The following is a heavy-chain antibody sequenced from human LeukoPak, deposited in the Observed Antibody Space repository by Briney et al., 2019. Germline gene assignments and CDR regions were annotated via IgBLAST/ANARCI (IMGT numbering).Heavy chain of an antibody. CDR2: IYYSGST. Sequence: SETLSLTCTVSGGSISSYYWSWIRQPPGKGLEWLGYIYYSGSTNYNPSLKSRVTISVDTSKNQFSLKLSSVTAADTAAYYCARAGVVVPAPPIPSWYFDLWGRGTLVTVSS. CDR1: GGSISSYY. J-gene: IGHJ2*01. V-gene: IGHV4-59*01. CDR3: ARAGVVVPAPPIPSWYFDL. D-gene: IGHD2-2*01.